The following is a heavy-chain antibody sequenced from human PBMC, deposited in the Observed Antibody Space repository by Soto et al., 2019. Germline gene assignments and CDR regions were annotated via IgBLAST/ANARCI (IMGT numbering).Heavy chain of an antibody. D-gene: IGHD3-22*01. Sequence: SETLSLTCTVSGGSISSGGYYWSWIRQHPGKGLEWIGYIYYSGSTYYNPSLKSRVTISVDTSKNQFSLKLSSVTAADTAVYYCARTTMTYDSSGYYYFDYWGQGTLVTVSS. J-gene: IGHJ4*02. CDR2: IYYSGST. CDR1: GGSISSGGYY. V-gene: IGHV4-31*03. CDR3: ARTTMTYDSSGYYYFDY.